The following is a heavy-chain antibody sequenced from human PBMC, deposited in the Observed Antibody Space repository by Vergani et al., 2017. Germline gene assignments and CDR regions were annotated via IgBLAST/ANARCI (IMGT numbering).Heavy chain of an antibody. CDR3: AGEDYGILTGYRY. D-gene: IGHD3-9*01. CDR2: INHSGGHT. Sequence: QVQVVQSGAEVKKSGASVKVSCKTSGYTFSNYYMHWVRQAPGQGLEWMGIINHSGGHTNYAQKFQGRVTMTRDTSTSTVYMELSSLRSEDTAIYYCAGEDYGILTGYRYWGQGALVTVSA. CDR1: GYTFSNYY. V-gene: IGHV1-46*03. J-gene: IGHJ4*02.